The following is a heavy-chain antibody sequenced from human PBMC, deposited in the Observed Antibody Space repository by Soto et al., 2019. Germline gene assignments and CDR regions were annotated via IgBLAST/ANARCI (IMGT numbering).Heavy chain of an antibody. Sequence: SETLSLTCTVSGGSISSYYWSWIRQPPGKGLEWIGYIYYSGSTNYNPSLKSRVTISVDTSKNQFSLKLSSVTAADTAVYYCARGGYGRRGYSYGPRSYYFDYWGQGTLVTVSS. D-gene: IGHD5-18*01. J-gene: IGHJ4*02. CDR2: IYYSGST. V-gene: IGHV4-59*01. CDR1: GGSISSYY. CDR3: ARGGYGRRGYSYGPRSYYFDY.